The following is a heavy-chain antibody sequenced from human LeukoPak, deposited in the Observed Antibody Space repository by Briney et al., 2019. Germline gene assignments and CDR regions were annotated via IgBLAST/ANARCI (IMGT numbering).Heavy chain of an antibody. CDR3: ARFYYDILTGWTIVDY. D-gene: IGHD3-9*01. J-gene: IGHJ4*02. V-gene: IGHV1-46*01. CDR2: INPSGGST. Sequence: GASVKVSCKASGYTLTSYYMHWVRQAPGQGLEWMGIINPSGGSTSYAQKFQGRVTMTRDTSTSTVYMELSSLRSEDTAVYYCARFYYDILTGWTIVDYWGQGTLVTVSS. CDR1: GYTLTSYY.